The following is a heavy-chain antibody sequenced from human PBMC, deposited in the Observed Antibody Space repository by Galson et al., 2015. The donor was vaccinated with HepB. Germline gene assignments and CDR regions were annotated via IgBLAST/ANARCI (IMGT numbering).Heavy chain of an antibody. CDR3: TKGSAVGLSGSHDY. CDR2: ISWNSGSI. J-gene: IGHJ4*02. D-gene: IGHD1-26*01. CDR1: GFTFDDYA. V-gene: IGHV3-9*01. Sequence: SLRLSCAASGFTFDDYAMHWVRQAPGKGLEWVSGISWNSGSIGYADSVKGRFTISRDNAKNSLYLHMNSLRGEDTALYYCTKGSAVGLSGSHDYWGQGTLVTVSS.